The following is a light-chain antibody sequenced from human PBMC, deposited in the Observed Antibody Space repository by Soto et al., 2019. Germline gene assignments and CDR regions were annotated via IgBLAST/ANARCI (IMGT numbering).Light chain of an antibody. J-gene: IGKJ5*01. CDR3: QQTYSSPIT. V-gene: IGKV1-39*01. CDR2: AAS. Sequence: DTQMNQSPSSLSSSVGDSTAITCRASQSIRRYLNWYQQKQGKAPKLXISAASLLQSGVPSLFRGSGAGPDCTLSISNLQPEDFAGDCCQQTYSSPITFRQGTGLEI. CDR1: QSIRRY.